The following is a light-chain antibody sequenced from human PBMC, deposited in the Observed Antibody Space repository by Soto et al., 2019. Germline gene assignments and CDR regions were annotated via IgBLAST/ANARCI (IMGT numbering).Light chain of an antibody. CDR3: QQVESYPST. Sequence: IQLTQSPSSLSASEGDRVTITCRASQGISSFLAWYQQKPGKAPKLLIYAASSLQSGVPSRFSGSGFGTDFTLTITSLQPEDFATYYCQQVESYPSTFGGGTKVDIK. J-gene: IGKJ4*01. CDR1: QGISSF. CDR2: AAS. V-gene: IGKV1-9*01.